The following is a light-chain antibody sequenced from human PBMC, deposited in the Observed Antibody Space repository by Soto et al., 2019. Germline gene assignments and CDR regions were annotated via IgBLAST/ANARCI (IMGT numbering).Light chain of an antibody. CDR3: QEYNGRSS. CDR1: QNVGGD. CDR2: RTS. Sequence: EGVTTQSPATLSVSPGERATLSCRASQNVGGDLAWYQQKPGQAPRLLIYRTSTRANGTPVRFSGSGSGTEFTLTISRLQSEDFAVYYCQEYNGRSSFGQGTKVEIK. J-gene: IGKJ1*01. V-gene: IGKV3-15*01.